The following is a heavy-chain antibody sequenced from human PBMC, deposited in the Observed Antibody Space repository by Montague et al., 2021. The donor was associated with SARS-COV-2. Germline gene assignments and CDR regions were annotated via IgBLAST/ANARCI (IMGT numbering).Heavy chain of an antibody. CDR3: ASDVVGSGYLAA. CDR1: GGSISSSSYY. V-gene: IGHV4-39*01. J-gene: IGHJ4*02. CDR2: IYYSGST. D-gene: IGHD3-22*01. Sequence: SETLSLTCTVSGGSISSSSYYWGWIRQPPGKGLEWIGCIYYSGSTYYTPSLKMRVTIAVDTTQNQFSLKLSSVTAADTAVYYCASDVVGSGYLAAWGQGTLVTVSS.